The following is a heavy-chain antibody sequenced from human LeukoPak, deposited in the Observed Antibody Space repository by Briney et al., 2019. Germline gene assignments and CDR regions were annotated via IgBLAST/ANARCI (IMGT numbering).Heavy chain of an antibody. CDR2: INPNSGGT. J-gene: IGHJ6*02. D-gene: IGHD5-24*01. Sequence: ASVKVSCKASGYTFTGYYMHWVRQAPGQGLEWMGWINPNSGGTNYAQKFQGRVTMTRDTSIGTAYMELSRLRSDDTAVYYCATFPREYYYGMDVWGQGTTVTVSS. CDR1: GYTFTGYY. CDR3: ATFPREYYYGMDV. V-gene: IGHV1-2*02.